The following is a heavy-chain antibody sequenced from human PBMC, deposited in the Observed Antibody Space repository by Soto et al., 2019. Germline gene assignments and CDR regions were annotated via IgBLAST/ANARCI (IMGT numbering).Heavy chain of an antibody. CDR1: GGSMNTYY. CDR2: IYYSGST. CDR3: ARLGGYYQAFDQ. J-gene: IGHJ4*02. D-gene: IGHD3-22*01. V-gene: IGHV4-59*08. Sequence: SATLSLTCTVSGGSMNTYYWGWFRQPPGKGLEWVGYIYYSGSTTYSPSLKSRVTISADTSKNQFSLKLNSVTAADTAVYYCARLGGYYQAFDQWGQGSLVTVSS.